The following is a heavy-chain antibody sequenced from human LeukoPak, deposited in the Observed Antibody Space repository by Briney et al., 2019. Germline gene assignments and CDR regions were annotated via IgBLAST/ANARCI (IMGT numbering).Heavy chain of an antibody. CDR2: IIPIFGTA. V-gene: IGHV1-69*13. CDR1: VGTFSSYS. CDR3: ARDFSGEDRYCSGGSCSPGYLFDI. Sequence: ASVKVSCKASVGTFSSYSISWVRQAPGQGLEWMGGIIPIFGTANYAQKCQGRVTMTADESTCTDYMELRSLRSEDTAVYYCARDFSGEDRYCSGGSCSPGYLFDIWGQGTMVSVCS. D-gene: IGHD2-15*01. J-gene: IGHJ3*02.